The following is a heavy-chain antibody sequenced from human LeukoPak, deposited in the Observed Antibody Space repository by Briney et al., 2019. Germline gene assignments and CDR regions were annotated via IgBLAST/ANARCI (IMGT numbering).Heavy chain of an antibody. J-gene: IGHJ2*01. CDR1: GYTFTGYY. CDR2: INPNSGGT. D-gene: IGHD6-13*01. CDR3: ARVYYSRSYDYWYFDL. V-gene: IGHV1-2*02. Sequence: GASVKVSCKASGYTFTGYYMHWVRQAPGQGLEWMGWINPNSGGTNYAQKFQGRVTMTRDTSISTAYMELSRLRSDDTAVYYCARVYYSRSYDYWYFDLWGRGTLVTVSS.